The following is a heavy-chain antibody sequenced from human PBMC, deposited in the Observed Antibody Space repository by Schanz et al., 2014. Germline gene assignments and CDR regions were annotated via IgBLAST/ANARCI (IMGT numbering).Heavy chain of an antibody. D-gene: IGHD3-10*01. CDR3: AKGRFGELSAFDI. CDR2: IYIGGNT. Sequence: EVQLVESGGGLVQPGGSLRLSCAASGFSVGNKYMNWVRQAPGKGLEWVSFIYIGGNTYYADSVKGRFTISRDNSKNTLYLQMNSLRAEDTAVYYCAKGRFGELSAFDIWGQGTMVTDSS. J-gene: IGHJ3*02. CDR1: GFSVGNKY. V-gene: IGHV3-53*01.